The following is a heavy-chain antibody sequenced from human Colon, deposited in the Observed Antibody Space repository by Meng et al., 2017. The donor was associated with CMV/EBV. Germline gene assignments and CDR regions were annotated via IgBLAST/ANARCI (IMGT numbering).Heavy chain of an antibody. CDR2: VYWNDDK. J-gene: IGHJ4*02. Sequence: FSLHPFQLSVGCIRQPPGKALEWLALVYWNDDKRYNPSLKNRLTVTKDTSKNQVVLRVTNMDPVDSGTYFCAHGGSGYDFGAGGFDYWGQGTLVTVSS. CDR1: FSLHPFQLS. V-gene: IGHV2-5*01. CDR3: AHGGSGYDFGAGGFDY. D-gene: IGHD5-12*01.